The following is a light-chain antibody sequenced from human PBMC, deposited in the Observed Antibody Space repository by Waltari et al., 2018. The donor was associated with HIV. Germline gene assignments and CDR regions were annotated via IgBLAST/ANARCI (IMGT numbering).Light chain of an antibody. CDR1: SSNIGAGYA. V-gene: IGLV1-40*01. Sequence: SVLTQPPSVSGAPGQRVTFSCTGSSSNIGAGYAVHWYQQLPGTAPKLLIYGNNNRPSGVPDRFSGSKSGTSASLAITGLQAEDEADYYCQSYDSSLSGSWVFGGGTKLTVL. CDR2: GNN. J-gene: IGLJ3*02. CDR3: QSYDSSLSGSWV.